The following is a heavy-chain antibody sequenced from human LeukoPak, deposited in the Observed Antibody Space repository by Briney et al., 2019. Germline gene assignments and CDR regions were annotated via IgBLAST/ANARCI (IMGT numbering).Heavy chain of an antibody. V-gene: IGHV3-21*01. CDR1: GFTFSSYN. D-gene: IGHD6-19*01. CDR3: ASRAVAGEQGASFDY. J-gene: IGHJ4*02. CDR2: ISSSSTYI. Sequence: GGSLRLSCAASGFTFSSYNMNWVRQAPGKGLEWVSSISSSSTYIYYADPVKRRFTISKDHAKNSLFLQMNSLRAEDTAVYYCASRAVAGEQGASFDYWGQGTLVTVSS.